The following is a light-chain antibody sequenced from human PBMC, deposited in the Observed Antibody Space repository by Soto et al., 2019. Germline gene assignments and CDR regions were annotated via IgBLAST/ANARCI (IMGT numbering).Light chain of an antibody. V-gene: IGLV2-14*03. Sequence: QSALTQPASVSGSPGQSITISCTGTSSDVGGYNYVSWYQQHPGKAPQLMIYAVSSRPSGVSLRFSGSKSGNTASLTISGLQAEDEAYYFCSSYTAITTTRVFGGGTKLTVL. CDR3: SSYTAITTTRV. J-gene: IGLJ2*01. CDR2: AVS. CDR1: SSDVGGYNY.